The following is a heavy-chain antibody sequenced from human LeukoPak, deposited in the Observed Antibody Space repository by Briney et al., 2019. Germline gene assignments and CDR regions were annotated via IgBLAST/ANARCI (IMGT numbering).Heavy chain of an antibody. CDR1: GDSVSNNNAA. J-gene: IGHJ4*02. CDR3: AREDYYDTSGYSFDF. CDR2: TYYRSKWYN. Sequence: SQTLSLTCAISGDSVSNNNAAWNWIRQSPSRGLEWLGRTYYRSKWYNDYALSVKSRTTINPDTSKNHFSLQLNSVTPEDTAVYYCAREDYYDTSGYSFDFWGQGNLVTVSS. D-gene: IGHD3-22*01. V-gene: IGHV6-1*01.